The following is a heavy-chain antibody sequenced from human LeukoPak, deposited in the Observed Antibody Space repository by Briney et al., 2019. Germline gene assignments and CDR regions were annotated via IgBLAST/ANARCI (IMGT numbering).Heavy chain of an antibody. CDR1: GFTFSNHG. CDR2: ISFDGSHK. D-gene: IGHD3-10*01. CDR3: ARDFGITWAQYYFDY. Sequence: PGGTLRLSCATSGFTFSNHGMNWVRQAPGKGLEWVAVISFDGSHKYYADSVTGRFTISRDNSKNTLYLQMDSLRTDDTAMYYCARDFGITWAQYYFDYWGQGTLVTVSS. V-gene: IGHV3-30*03. J-gene: IGHJ4*02.